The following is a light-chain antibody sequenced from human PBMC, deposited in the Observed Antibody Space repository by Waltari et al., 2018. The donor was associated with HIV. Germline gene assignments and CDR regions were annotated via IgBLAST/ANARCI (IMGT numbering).Light chain of an antibody. CDR2: DAS. Sequence: EIVLTQSPATLSLSPGERATLSCRASQSVSSYLALYQQKPGQAPRLLSDDASNRATGIPARFSGSGSGTDFTLTISSLEPEDFAVYYCQQRSNWPPLTFGGGTKVEIK. V-gene: IGKV3-11*01. J-gene: IGKJ4*01. CDR1: QSVSSY. CDR3: QQRSNWPPLT.